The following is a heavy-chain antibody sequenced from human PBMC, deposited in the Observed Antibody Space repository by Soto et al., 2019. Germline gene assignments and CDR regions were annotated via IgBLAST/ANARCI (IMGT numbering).Heavy chain of an antibody. CDR1: GFTFSSYA. Sequence: PGGSLRLSCAASGFTFSSYAMSWVRQAPGKGLEWVSAISGSGGSTYYADSVKGWFTISRDNSKNTLYLQMNSLRAEDTAVYYCAKVDTIFGVVQDYWGQGTLVTVSS. D-gene: IGHD3-3*01. J-gene: IGHJ4*02. CDR3: AKVDTIFGVVQDY. V-gene: IGHV3-23*01. CDR2: ISGSGGST.